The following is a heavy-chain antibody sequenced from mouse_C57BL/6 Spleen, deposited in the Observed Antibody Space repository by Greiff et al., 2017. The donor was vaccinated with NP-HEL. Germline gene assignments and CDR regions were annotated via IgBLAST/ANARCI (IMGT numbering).Heavy chain of an antibody. D-gene: IGHD3-3*01. CDR2: IRPNSGST. V-gene: IGHV1-64*01. Sequence: QVQLQQPGAELVKPGASVTLSCTASGYTFTSYWMHWVQQRPGQGLEWIGMIRPNSGSTNSNAKFKSKATLNVDKSTSTAYMQLSILTSEDSAVYSCARSRDRAYYFDYWGQGTTLTVSS. CDR1: GYTFTSYW. J-gene: IGHJ2*01. CDR3: ARSRDRAYYFDY.